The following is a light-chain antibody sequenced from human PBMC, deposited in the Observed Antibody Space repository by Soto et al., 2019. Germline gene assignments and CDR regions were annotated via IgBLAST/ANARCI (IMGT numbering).Light chain of an antibody. CDR1: SSDVGAYHY. V-gene: IGLV2-14*03. Sequence: QSALTQPASVSGSPGQSITISCTGTSSDVGAYHYVSWYQHHPGKTPKLMIYGVSNRPSGVSDRFSGSKSGNTASLTISGLHVEDEADYYCGSYTGSSGALMVFVTGTKLTVL. CDR2: GVS. J-gene: IGLJ1*01. CDR3: GSYTGSSGALMV.